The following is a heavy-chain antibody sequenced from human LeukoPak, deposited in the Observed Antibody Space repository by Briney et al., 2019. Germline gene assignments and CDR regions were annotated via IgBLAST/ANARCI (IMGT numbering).Heavy chain of an antibody. V-gene: IGHV4-34*01. J-gene: IGHJ4*02. CDR3: ARDRYYGSGSYYNPRRGYFDY. D-gene: IGHD3-10*01. Sequence: SETLSLTCAVYGGSFSGYYWSWIRQPPGKGLEWFGEINHSGSTNYNPSLKSRVTISVDTSKNQFSLKLSSVTAADTAVYYCARDRYYGSGSYYNPRRGYFDYWGQGTLVTVSS. CDR2: INHSGST. CDR1: GGSFSGYY.